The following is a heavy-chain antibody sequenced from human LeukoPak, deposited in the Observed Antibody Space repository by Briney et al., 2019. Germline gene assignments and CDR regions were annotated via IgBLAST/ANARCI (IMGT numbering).Heavy chain of an antibody. D-gene: IGHD3-22*01. J-gene: IGHJ6*02. CDR3: ARGDYDSSGYYYNYYYYGMDV. CDR1: GFTFSSYT. CDR2: ISSSSSYI. V-gene: IGHV3-21*01. Sequence: GGSLRLSCGASGFTFSSYTMIWVRQAPGKGLEWVSSISSSSSYIYYADSVKGRFTISRDNAKNSLYLQMNSLRAEDTAVYYCARGDYDSSGYYYNYYYYGMDVWGQGTTVTVSS.